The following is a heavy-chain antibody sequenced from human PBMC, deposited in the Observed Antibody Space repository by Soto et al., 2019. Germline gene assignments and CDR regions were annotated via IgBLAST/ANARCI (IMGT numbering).Heavy chain of an antibody. CDR1: GFTFSSYW. J-gene: IGHJ4*02. V-gene: IGHV3-7*02. Sequence: PGGSLRLSCAASGFTFSSYWMSWVRQAPGKGLEWVANIKQDGSEKYYVDSVKGRFTISRDNAKNSLYLQMNCLRAEDTAVYYCAKNCRSYDTPYYFDYWGRGTLVTVSS. CDR2: IKQDGSEK. D-gene: IGHD1-26*01. CDR3: AKNCRSYDTPYYFDY.